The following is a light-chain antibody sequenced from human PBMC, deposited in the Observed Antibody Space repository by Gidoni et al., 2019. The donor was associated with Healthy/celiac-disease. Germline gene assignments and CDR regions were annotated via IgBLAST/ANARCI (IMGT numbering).Light chain of an antibody. J-gene: IGKJ1*01. CDR3: QQYNSYSPSWT. CDR1: QSISSW. V-gene: IGKV1-5*03. CDR2: KAS. Sequence: DIQMTQSPSTLYASVGDRVTITCRASQSISSWLAWYQQKPGKAPKLLIYKASSLESGVPSRFSGSGSGTEFTLTISSLQPDDFATYYCQQYNSYSPSWTFXXXTKVEIK.